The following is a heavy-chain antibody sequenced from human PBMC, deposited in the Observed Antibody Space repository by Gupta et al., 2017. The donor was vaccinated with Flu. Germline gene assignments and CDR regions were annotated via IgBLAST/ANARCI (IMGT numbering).Heavy chain of an antibody. CDR3: ARSYSPAAGNYYYYMDV. CDR2: IIPIFGTA. Sequence: GQGLEWMGGIIPIFGTANYAQKFQGRVTITADESTSTAYMELSSLRSEDTAVYYCARSYSPAAGNYYYYMDVWGKGTTVTVSS. D-gene: IGHD6-13*01. V-gene: IGHV1-69*01. J-gene: IGHJ6*03.